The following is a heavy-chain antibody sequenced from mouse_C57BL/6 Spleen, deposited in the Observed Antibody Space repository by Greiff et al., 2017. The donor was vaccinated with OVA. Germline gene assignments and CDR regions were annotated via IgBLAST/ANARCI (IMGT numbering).Heavy chain of an antibody. D-gene: IGHD1-1*01. J-gene: IGHJ1*03. Sequence: VKLMESGPELVKPGASVKLSCKASGYTFTSYDINWVKQRPGQGLEWIGWIYPRDGSTKYNEKFKGKATLTVDTSSSTAYMELHRLTSEDSAVYFCASGDNGSSYRYFDVWGTGTTVTVSS. CDR3: ASGDNGSSYRYFDV. CDR1: GYTFTSYD. V-gene: IGHV1-85*01. CDR2: IYPRDGST.